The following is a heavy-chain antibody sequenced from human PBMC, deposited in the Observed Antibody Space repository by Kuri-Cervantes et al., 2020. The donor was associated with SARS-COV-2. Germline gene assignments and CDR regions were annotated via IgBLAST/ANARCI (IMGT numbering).Heavy chain of an antibody. Sequence: GGSRRLSCVASEFNVGSNYLTWVRQAPKKGLDWVSVLYSGGTTYYSDSGRGRFTISRDSSKNTLYLQMYDLRAQDTAVYYCACGTHLSLDYWGQGTLVAVSS. J-gene: IGHJ4*02. CDR1: EFNVGSNY. V-gene: IGHV3-53*01. D-gene: IGHD6-25*01. CDR3: ACGTHLSLDY. CDR2: LYSGGTT.